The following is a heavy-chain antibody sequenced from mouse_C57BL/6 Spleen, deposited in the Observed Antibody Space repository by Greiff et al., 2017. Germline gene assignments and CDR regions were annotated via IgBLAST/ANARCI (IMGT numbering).Heavy chain of an antibody. D-gene: IGHD1-1*01. CDR3: ARSDYYGSSFDY. CDR1: GYTFTSYW. J-gene: IGHJ2*01. Sequence: QVQLQQPGTELVKPGASVKLSCKASGYTFTSYWMHWVKQRPGQGLEWIGHINPSNGGTKDNEKFQSKATLTVDKSSSTAYKQLSNLTSEESAVYCCARSDYYGSSFDYWGQGTTLTVSS. V-gene: IGHV1-53*01. CDR2: INPSNGGT.